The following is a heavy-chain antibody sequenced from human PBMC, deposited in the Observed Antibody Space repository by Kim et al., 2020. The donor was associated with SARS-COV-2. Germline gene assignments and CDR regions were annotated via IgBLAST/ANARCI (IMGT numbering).Heavy chain of an antibody. Sequence: SLKSRVTISVDTSKNQFSLKLSSVTAADTAVYYCARVDSIAVAGTAYFDYWGQGTLVTVSS. CDR3: ARVDSIAVAGTAYFDY. D-gene: IGHD6-19*01. V-gene: IGHV4-30-2*05. J-gene: IGHJ4*02.